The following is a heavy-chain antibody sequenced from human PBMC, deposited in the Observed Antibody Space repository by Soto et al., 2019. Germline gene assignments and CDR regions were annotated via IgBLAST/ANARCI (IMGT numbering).Heavy chain of an antibody. CDR3: ARDVGGGSWDY. J-gene: IGHJ4*02. D-gene: IGHD6-13*01. Sequence: GGSLRLSCAASVFTFSDYDMNWVRQAPGKGLEWVSYISSSSFSIYYADSAKGRFTISRDNAKNSLSLQMNSLRAEDTAVYYCARDVGGGSWDYWGQGTRVTVS. CDR1: VFTFSDYD. V-gene: IGHV3-48*01. CDR2: ISSSSFSI.